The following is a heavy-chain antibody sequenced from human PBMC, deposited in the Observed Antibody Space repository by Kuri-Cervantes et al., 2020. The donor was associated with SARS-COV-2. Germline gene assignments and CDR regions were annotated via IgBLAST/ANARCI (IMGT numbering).Heavy chain of an antibody. D-gene: IGHD3-10*01. CDR2: ISYDGSNK. J-gene: IGHJ5*02. CDR1: GFTFSSYA. Sequence: GGSLRLSCAASGFTFSSYAMHWVRPAPGKWLEWVAVISYDGSNKYYADSVRGRFTISRDNSRNTLYLQMNSLRTEDTAVYYCAKGGPMVRGEIRNNWFDPWGQGTLVTVSS. V-gene: IGHV3-30*04. CDR3: AKGGPMVRGEIRNNWFDP.